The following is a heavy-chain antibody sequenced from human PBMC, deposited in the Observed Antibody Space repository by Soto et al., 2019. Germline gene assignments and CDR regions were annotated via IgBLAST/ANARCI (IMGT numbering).Heavy chain of an antibody. Sequence: EVQLLESGGGLIQPGGSLRLSCAASGFTLGTYGMGWVRQAQGQGLEWVSTITGGNTYYAASVKGRFTISRDNSKNTLYLQMSNRRAEDTARYYCAKDKERGGYDSDFDSWGQGTLVPVSS. D-gene: IGHD3-3*01. CDR1: GFTLGTYG. V-gene: IGHV3-23*01. J-gene: IGHJ4*02. CDR2: ITGGNT. CDR3: AKDKERGGYDSDFDS.